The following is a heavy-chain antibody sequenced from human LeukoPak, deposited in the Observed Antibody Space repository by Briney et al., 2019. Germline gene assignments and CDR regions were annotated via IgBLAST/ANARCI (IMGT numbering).Heavy chain of an antibody. CDR1: GFTFDDYA. D-gene: IGHD6-13*01. Sequence: GGSLRLSCAASGFTFDDYAMHWVRQAPGKGLEWVSGISWNSGSIGYADSVKGRFTISRDNAKNSLYLQMNSLRAEDTALYYCARETGDSSSWSDGFDIWGQGTMVTVSS. J-gene: IGHJ3*02. CDR2: ISWNSGSI. V-gene: IGHV3-9*01. CDR3: ARETGDSSSWSDGFDI.